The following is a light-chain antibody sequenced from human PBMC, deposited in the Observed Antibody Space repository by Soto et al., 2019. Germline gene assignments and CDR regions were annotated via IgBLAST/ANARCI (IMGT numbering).Light chain of an antibody. J-gene: IGKJ2*01. V-gene: IGKV1-5*03. Sequence: DIQMTQSPSTLSAFVGDRVTITCRASQTVISWLAWYQQKPGRAPKLLIYLASSLESGVPSRFSGSGSGTEFNLTISSLQPDDLATYYCQQFNTYPYTFGQGTKWIS. CDR3: QQFNTYPYT. CDR1: QTVISW. CDR2: LAS.